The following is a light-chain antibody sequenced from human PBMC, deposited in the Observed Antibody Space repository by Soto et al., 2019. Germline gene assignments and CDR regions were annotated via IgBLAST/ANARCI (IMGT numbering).Light chain of an antibody. Sequence: QSALTQPASVSGSPGQSITISCTGTSTDVGRYNYVSWYQQHPGKAPKLTVYDVSNRPSWVSNRFSGSKSGITASLTISGLQAEDEADYYCTSYTSDSTYVFGTGTKVTVL. CDR3: TSYTSDSTYV. CDR1: STDVGRYNY. CDR2: DVS. J-gene: IGLJ1*01. V-gene: IGLV2-14*01.